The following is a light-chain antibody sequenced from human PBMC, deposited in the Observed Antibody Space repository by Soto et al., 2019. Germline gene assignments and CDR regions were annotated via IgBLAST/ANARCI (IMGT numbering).Light chain of an antibody. Sequence: EIMLTQSPGTLSLSPGERATLSCRASQSGFSTYLAWFQQKPGQPPRLLVYGASSRATGVPDRFSGGGSGTDFTLNISRLEPEDFAVYYCHQYGNSPWTLGQGTKVEI. CDR1: QSGFSTY. CDR3: HQYGNSPWT. CDR2: GAS. V-gene: IGKV3-20*01. J-gene: IGKJ1*01.